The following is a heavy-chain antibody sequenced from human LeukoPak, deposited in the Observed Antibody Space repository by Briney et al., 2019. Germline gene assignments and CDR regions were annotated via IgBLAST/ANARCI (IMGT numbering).Heavy chain of an antibody. CDR2: ISGSSSYI. CDR3: ARDMPARRIDY. Sequence: PGGSLRLSCVASGFTFNNYAMCWVRQAPGKGLEWVSSISGSSSYIYYADSVRGRFTISRDNAKSSLYLQMNSLRAEDTAVYYCARDMPARRIDYWGQGTLVTVSS. CDR1: GFTFNNYA. V-gene: IGHV3-21*01. J-gene: IGHJ4*02. D-gene: IGHD6-6*01.